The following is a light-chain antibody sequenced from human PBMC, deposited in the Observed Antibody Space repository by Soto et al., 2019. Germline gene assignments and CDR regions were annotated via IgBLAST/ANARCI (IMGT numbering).Light chain of an antibody. Sequence: DIQMTQSPSTLPASVGDRVTITCRASQSISNWLAWYQQKPGTIPKVLIYHASTLQRGVPSRFSGSGSETDFTITINSPQYDDVANYYSQQYASYSFDGGTKVEIK. V-gene: IGKV1-5*01. J-gene: IGKJ4*02. CDR1: QSISNW. CDR3: QQYASYS. CDR2: HAS.